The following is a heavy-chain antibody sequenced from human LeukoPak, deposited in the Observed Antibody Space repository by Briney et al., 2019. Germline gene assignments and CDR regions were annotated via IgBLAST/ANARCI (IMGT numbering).Heavy chain of an antibody. V-gene: IGHV4-59*08. CDR2: IFYSGTT. J-gene: IGHJ4*02. D-gene: IGHD2-21*02. CDR3: AKWGVVTAFDY. CDR1: GGSISSYY. Sequence: SETLSLTCTVSGGSISSYYWSWIRQPPGKGPEWIGYIFYSGTTNYSPSLKSRVTISVGTSKNQFSLKLNSVTAADTAVYYCAKWGVVTAFDYWGQGTLVTVSS.